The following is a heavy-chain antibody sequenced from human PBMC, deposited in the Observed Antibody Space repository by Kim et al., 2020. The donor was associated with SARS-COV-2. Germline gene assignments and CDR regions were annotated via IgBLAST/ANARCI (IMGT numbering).Heavy chain of an antibody. CDR1: GFTFSSCA. J-gene: IGHJ6*01. CDR3: AKDLWSPLRLCTYSYY. D-gene: IGHD5-18*01. Sequence: GGSLRLSCAAPGFTFSSCAIHWVRQAPGKGLEWVAVISYDGSNKYYADSVKGRFTISRDNSKNTLYLQMNSLRAEDTAVYYCAKDLWSPLRLCTYSYY. V-gene: IGHV3-30-3*01. CDR2: ISYDGSNK.